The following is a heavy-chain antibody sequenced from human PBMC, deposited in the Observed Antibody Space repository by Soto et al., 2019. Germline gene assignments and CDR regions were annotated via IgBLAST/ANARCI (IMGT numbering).Heavy chain of an antibody. CDR1: GFTFNIAA. V-gene: IGHV3-73*01. Sequence: EVQLVDSGGGLVQPGGSLKLSCAASGFTFNIAAIHWVRQASGKGLEWVGLIRNKANGYATAYAPSVKCRITVSRDDSTNRSFLEMNSLKTEDTAVDYCARQGVALERDFRGQGTLVTVSS. J-gene: IGHJ4*02. D-gene: IGHD1-1*01. CDR3: ARQGVALERDF. CDR2: IRNKANGYAT.